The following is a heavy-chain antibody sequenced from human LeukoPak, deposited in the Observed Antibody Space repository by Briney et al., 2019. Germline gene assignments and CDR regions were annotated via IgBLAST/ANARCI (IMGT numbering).Heavy chain of an antibody. D-gene: IGHD6-13*01. CDR2: IYYSGST. J-gene: IGHJ4*02. CDR1: GGSISSSSYY. CDR3: ARGRYSSSWYRI. V-gene: IGHV4-39*07. Sequence: SETLSLTCTVSGGSISSSSYYWGWIRQPPGKGLEWIGSIYYSGSTNYNPSLKSRVTISVDTSKNQFSLKLSSVTAADTAVYYCARGRYSSSWYRIWGQGTLVTVSS.